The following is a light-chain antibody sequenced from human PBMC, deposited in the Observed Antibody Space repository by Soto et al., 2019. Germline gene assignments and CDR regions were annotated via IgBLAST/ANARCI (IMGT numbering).Light chain of an antibody. J-gene: IGKJ4*01. CDR3: QQFNSYPIT. V-gene: IGKV1-9*01. CDR1: QGISSY. Sequence: DIPLTQSPSFLSASVGDRVTITCRASQGISSYLAWYQQKPGKAPKLLIYAASTLQSGVPSRFSGSGSGTEFTLTISSLQPEDFATYYCQQFNSYPITFGGGTKVEIK. CDR2: AAS.